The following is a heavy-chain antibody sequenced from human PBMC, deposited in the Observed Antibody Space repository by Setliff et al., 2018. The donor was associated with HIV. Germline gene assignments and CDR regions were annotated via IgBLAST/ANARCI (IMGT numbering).Heavy chain of an antibody. CDR1: GGSISSGSSY. Sequence: PSETLSLTCTVSGGSISSGSSYWSWIRQPAGEGLEWIGRIYTSGSTNYNPSLKSRVTISVDTSKNQFSLKLSSVTAADTAVYYCALRRYSSWARFDSWGQGTLVTVSS. CDR3: ALRRYSSWARFDS. D-gene: IGHD2-21*01. CDR2: IYTSGST. J-gene: IGHJ4*02. V-gene: IGHV4-61*02.